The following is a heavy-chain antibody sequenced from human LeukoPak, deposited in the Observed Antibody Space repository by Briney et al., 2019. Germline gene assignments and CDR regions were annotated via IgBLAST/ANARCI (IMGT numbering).Heavy chain of an antibody. CDR1: GGSFSGYY. D-gene: IGHD4-17*01. V-gene: IGHV4-34*01. J-gene: IGHJ4*02. Sequence: PSETLSLTCAVYGGSFSGYYWSWIRQPPGKGLEWIGEINHSGGTNYNPSLKSRVTISVDTSKNQFSLKLSSVTAADTAVYYCARGWSYGDYDPAFYFDYWGQGTLVTVSS. CDR3: ARGWSYGDYDPAFYFDY. CDR2: INHSGGT.